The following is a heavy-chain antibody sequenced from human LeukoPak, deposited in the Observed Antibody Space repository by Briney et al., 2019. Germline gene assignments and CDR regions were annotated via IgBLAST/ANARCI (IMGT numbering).Heavy chain of an antibody. CDR1: GYTFTSYD. D-gene: IGHD2-2*02. CDR3: ARGHTYCSSTSCYTDWFDP. V-gene: IGHV1-8*01. Sequence: ASVKVSCKASGYTFTSYDVNWVRQATGQGPEWMGWMNPNSGNTGYAQKFQGRVTMTRNTSISTAYMELSSLRSEDTAVYYCARGHTYCSSTSCYTDWFDPWGQGTLVTVSS. CDR2: MNPNSGNT. J-gene: IGHJ5*02.